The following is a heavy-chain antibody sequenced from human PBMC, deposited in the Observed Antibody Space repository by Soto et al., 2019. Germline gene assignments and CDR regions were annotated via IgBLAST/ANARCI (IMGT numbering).Heavy chain of an antibody. CDR2: ISGSGGST. V-gene: IGHV3-23*01. D-gene: IGHD6-25*01. J-gene: IGHJ3*02. CDR3: AKDRTLIVAASFDAFDI. CDR1: GFTFSSYA. Sequence: GGSLRLSCAASGFTFSSYAMSWVRQAPGKGLEWVSAISGSGGSTYYADSVKGRFTISRDNSKNTLYLQMNSLRAEDTAVYYCAKDRTLIVAASFDAFDIWGQGTMVTVSS.